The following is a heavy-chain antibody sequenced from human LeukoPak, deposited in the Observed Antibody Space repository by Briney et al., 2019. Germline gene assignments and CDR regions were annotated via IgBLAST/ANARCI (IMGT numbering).Heavy chain of an antibody. CDR3: ARDDLYSGNDYDC. J-gene: IGHJ4*02. V-gene: IGHV1-18*01. Sequence: ASVKVSCKASGYTFTSYGICWVRQAPGQGLEWMGWISAYNGNTNYAQSLQGRVTMTTDTSTSKAYMELRSLRSDDTAVYYCARDDLYSGNDYDCWGQGTLVTVSS. CDR2: ISAYNGNT. D-gene: IGHD5-12*01. CDR1: GYTFTSYG.